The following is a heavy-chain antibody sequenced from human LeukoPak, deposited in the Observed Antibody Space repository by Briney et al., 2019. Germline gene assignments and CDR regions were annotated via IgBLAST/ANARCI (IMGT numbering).Heavy chain of an antibody. J-gene: IGHJ4*02. CDR3: AKISTPIPAAGAMDN. Sequence: QPGRSLRLSCAASGFTFRSYAMSWVRQAPGQGLEWVSSISGGGGGTYYASSVKGRFTISRDNSKSTLYLQMNGLRAEDTAVYYCAKISTPIPAAGAMDNWGQGTLVTVSS. CDR2: ISGGGGGT. D-gene: IGHD6-13*01. V-gene: IGHV3-23*01. CDR1: GFTFRSYA.